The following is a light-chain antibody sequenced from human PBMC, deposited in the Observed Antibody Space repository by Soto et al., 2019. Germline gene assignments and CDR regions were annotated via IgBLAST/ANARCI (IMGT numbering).Light chain of an antibody. V-gene: IGLV2-8*01. J-gene: IGLJ1*01. CDR1: SSDVGTYAY. CDR3: RSYMGDNTYV. Sequence: QSALAQPPSASGSLGQSVTVSCTGSSSDVGTYAYVSWYQHRPGTAPQLLIYGVNKRPSGVPDRFSGYKSGSTASLTVSGLQAEDEADDYCRSYMGDNTYVFGIGTKLTVL. CDR2: GVN.